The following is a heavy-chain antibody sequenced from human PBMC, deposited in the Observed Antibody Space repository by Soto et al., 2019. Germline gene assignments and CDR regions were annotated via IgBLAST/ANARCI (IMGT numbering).Heavy chain of an antibody. CDR3: AKDTEDDSSGYYYFFSDY. CDR1: GFTFSSYA. CDR2: ISGSGGST. Sequence: GGSLRLSCAASGFTFSSYAMSSVRQAPGKGLEWVSAISGSGGSTYYADSVKGRFTISRDNSKNTLYLQMNSLRAEDTAVYYCAKDTEDDSSGYYYFFSDYWGQGTLVTVSS. V-gene: IGHV3-23*01. J-gene: IGHJ4*02. D-gene: IGHD3-22*01.